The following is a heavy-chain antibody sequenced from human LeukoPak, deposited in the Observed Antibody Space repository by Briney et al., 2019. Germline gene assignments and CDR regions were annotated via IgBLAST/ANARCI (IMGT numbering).Heavy chain of an antibody. CDR2: ISSSGSTI. Sequence: GGSLRLSCAASGFTFSDYYMSWIRQAPGKGLEWVSYISSSGSTIYYADSVKGRFTISRDNAKNSLYLQMNSLKTEDTAVYYYTRGWFGQLLDGWGQGTPVTVSP. J-gene: IGHJ4*02. CDR3: TRGWFGQLLDG. CDR1: GFTFSDYY. D-gene: IGHD3-10*01. V-gene: IGHV3-11*01.